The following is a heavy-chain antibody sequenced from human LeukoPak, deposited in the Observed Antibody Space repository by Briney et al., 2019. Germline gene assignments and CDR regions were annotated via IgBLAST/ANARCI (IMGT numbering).Heavy chain of an antibody. D-gene: IGHD3-22*01. CDR2: IYYSGST. V-gene: IGHV4-39*01. CDR3: ARLAPSNYHGGSGYLDY. CDR1: GGSISSSSYY. J-gene: IGHJ4*02. Sequence: SETLSLTCTVSGGSISSSSYYWGWIRQPPGKGLEWIGNIYYSGSTNLNSSLKSRVTMSVDTSKNQFSLKLSSVTAADTAVYYCARLAPSNYHGGSGYLDYWGQGTLVTVSS.